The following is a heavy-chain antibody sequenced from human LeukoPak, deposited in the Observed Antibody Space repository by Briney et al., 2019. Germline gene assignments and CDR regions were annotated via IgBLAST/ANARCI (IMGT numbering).Heavy chain of an antibody. J-gene: IGHJ4*02. CDR3: AKGGDYSNLLYFDY. V-gene: IGHV3-23*01. CDR2: ISSIGDNT. D-gene: IGHD4-11*01. CDR1: GFSVSTYA. Sequence: GGSLRLSCAASGFSVSTYAMTWVRQAPGKGPEWVSAISSIGDNTYYADSVRGRFTMYRDSSKNMLYLQMNSLRAEDTAVYYCAKGGDYSNLLYFDYWGQGTLVTVSS.